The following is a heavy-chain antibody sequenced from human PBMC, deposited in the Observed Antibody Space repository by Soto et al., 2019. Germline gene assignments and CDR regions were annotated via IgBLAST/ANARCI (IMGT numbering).Heavy chain of an antibody. CDR2: IIPILGIA. CDR3: ARSGVATEGTGFDY. J-gene: IGHJ4*02. D-gene: IGHD5-12*01. Sequence: SVKVSCKASGGTFSSYTISWVRQAPGQGLEWMGRIIPILGIANYAQKFQGRVTITADKSTSTAYMELSSLRSEDTAVFYCARSGVATEGTGFDYWGQGTLITVSS. V-gene: IGHV1-69*02. CDR1: GGTFSSYT.